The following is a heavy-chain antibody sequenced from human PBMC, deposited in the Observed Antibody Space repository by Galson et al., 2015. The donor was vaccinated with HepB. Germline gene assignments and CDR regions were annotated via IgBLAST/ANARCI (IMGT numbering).Heavy chain of an antibody. D-gene: IGHD2-2*01. V-gene: IGHV5-51*01. CDR1: GYNFTPYW. CDR3: ARQDPDAKYYFDY. CDR2: IYPDDSKT. J-gene: IGHJ4*02. Sequence: QSGAEVKKPGESLKISCKGSGYNFTPYWIAWVRQMPGKGLEWMGIIYPDDSKTRYSPSFQGQVTISADKSITTAYLQWSSLKASDTAMYYCARQDPDAKYYFDYWGQGTLVTVSS.